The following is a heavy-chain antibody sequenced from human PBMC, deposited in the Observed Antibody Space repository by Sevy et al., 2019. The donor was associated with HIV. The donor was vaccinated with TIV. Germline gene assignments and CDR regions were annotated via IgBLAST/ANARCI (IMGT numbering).Heavy chain of an antibody. CDR2: INSAGT. D-gene: IGHD1-1*01. Sequence: ASVKVSCKTSGSTFSDDYIHWVRQAPGERLEWMGWINSAGTNYAETFQGRVTTTRDASITTAYMELNSLRSDDTATYYCATSANLDTSWFDPWGQGVVVTVSS. J-gene: IGHJ5*02. V-gene: IGHV1-2*02. CDR3: ATSANLDTSWFDP. CDR1: GSTFSDDY.